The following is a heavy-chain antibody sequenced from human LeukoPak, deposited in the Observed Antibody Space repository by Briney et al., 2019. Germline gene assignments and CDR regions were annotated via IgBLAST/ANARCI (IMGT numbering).Heavy chain of an antibody. CDR2: ISAYNGNT. D-gene: IGHD2-2*01. V-gene: IGHV1-18*01. Sequence: ASAKVSCKASGGTFSSYAISWVRQAPGQGLEWMGWISAYNGNTNYAQKLQGRVTMTTDTSTSTAYMELRSLRSDDTAVYYCARDIVVVPAALGYAFDIWGQGTMVTVSS. J-gene: IGHJ3*02. CDR1: GGTFSSYA. CDR3: ARDIVVVPAALGYAFDI.